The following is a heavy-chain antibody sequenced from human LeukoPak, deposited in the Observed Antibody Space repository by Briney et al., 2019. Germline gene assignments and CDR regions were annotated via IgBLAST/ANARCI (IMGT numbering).Heavy chain of an antibody. D-gene: IGHD3-3*01. J-gene: IGHJ3*02. CDR2: ISYDGRNK. Sequence: GGSLRLSCAASGFTFSSYAMHWVRQAPGKGLEWVAVISYDGRNKYYADSVKGRFTISTDNSKNTLYLQMNSLRAEDTAVYYCARILNHSDFWSGYFEFDAFAIWGQGTMVTVSS. CDR3: ARILNHSDFWSGYFEFDAFAI. V-gene: IGHV3-30*04. CDR1: GFTFSSYA.